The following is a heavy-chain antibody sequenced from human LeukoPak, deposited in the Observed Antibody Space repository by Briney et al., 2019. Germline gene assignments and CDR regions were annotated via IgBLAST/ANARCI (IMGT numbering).Heavy chain of an antibody. Sequence: ASVKVSYRASEYTFNDYYIHWVRQAPGQGLEWMGWMNPNSGRADSAQKFQGRVTMTSDTSISTAYMDLTSLTSDDTAVYYCTRTNPQLGRRDFFDLWGQGTLVIVSS. J-gene: IGHJ4*02. CDR1: EYTFNDYY. V-gene: IGHV1-2*02. CDR3: TRTNPQLGRRDFFDL. D-gene: IGHD6-6*01. CDR2: MNPNSGRA.